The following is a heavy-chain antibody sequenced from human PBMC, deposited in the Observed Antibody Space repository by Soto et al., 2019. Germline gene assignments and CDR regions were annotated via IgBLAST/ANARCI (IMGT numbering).Heavy chain of an antibody. D-gene: IGHD2-15*01. J-gene: IGHJ3*02. CDR3: APHGYCSGGSCHYDAFDI. CDR1: GFIFGNYM. CDR2: IRDSGDST. V-gene: IGHV3-23*01. Sequence: EVQLLESGGGLVQPGESLRLSCAVSGFIFGNYMMTWVRQAPGKGLEWVSTIRDSGDSTYYADSVKGRFTISRGNFMNTLDLPMDSLGAEVTAVYYCAPHGYCSGGSCHYDAFDIRGQGAMVTVSS.